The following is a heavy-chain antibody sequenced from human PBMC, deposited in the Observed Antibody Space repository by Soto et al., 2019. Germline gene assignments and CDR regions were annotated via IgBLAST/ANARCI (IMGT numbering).Heavy chain of an antibody. D-gene: IGHD6-19*01. CDR3: AKDRYSSGWYRVRYFDY. Sequence: GGSLRLSCAASGFTFSSYGMHWVRQAPGKGLEWVAVISYDGSNKYYADSVKGRFTISRDNSKNTLYLQMNSLRAEDTAVYYCAKDRYSSGWYRVRYFDYWGQGTLVTVSS. CDR2: ISYDGSNK. V-gene: IGHV3-30*18. CDR1: GFTFSSYG. J-gene: IGHJ4*02.